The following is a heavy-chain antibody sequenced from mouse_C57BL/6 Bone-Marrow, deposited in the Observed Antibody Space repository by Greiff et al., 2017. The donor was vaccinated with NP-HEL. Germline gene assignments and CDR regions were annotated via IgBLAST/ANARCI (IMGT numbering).Heavy chain of an antibody. CDR3: ARGYYGSSSPFAY. V-gene: IGHV3-1*01. J-gene: IGHJ3*01. D-gene: IGHD1-1*01. CDR2: ISYSGST. CDR1: GYSITSGYD. Sequence: EVKLQESGPGMVKPSQSLSLTCTVTGYSITSGYDWHWIRHFPGNKLEWMGYISYSGSTNYNPSLKSRISITHDTSKNHFFLKLNSVTTEDTATYYCARGYYGSSSPFAYWGQGTLVTVSA.